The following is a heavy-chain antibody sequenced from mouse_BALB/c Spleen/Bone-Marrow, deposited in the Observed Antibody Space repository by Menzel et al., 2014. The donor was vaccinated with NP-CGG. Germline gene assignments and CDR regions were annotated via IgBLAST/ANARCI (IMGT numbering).Heavy chain of an antibody. Sequence: QVQLQQSGADLVKPGASVKLSCKASGYTFTSYYIYWVKQRPGQGLEWIGEINPSNGGTNFNEKFKSKATLTVDKSSSTAYMQLSSPTSEDSAVYYCTRSNGNWFAYWGQGTLVTVSA. D-gene: IGHD2-1*01. CDR2: INPSNGGT. J-gene: IGHJ3*01. CDR3: TRSNGNWFAY. V-gene: IGHV1S81*02. CDR1: GYTFTSYY.